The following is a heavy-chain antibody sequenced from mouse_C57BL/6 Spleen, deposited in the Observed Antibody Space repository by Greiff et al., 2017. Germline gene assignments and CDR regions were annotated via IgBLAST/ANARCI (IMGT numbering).Heavy chain of an antibody. CDR1: GFTFSDYG. CDR2: ISSGSSTI. Sequence: EVKLVESGGGLVKPGGSLKLSCAASGFTFSDYGMHWVRQAPEKGLEWVAYISSGSSTIYYAATVQGRFTISRDTAKNTLCLQRTSLRAEDTAMYYGANYGSSWAMDYWGQGTSVTVSS. CDR3: ANYGSSWAMDY. J-gene: IGHJ4*01. D-gene: IGHD1-1*01. V-gene: IGHV5-17*01.